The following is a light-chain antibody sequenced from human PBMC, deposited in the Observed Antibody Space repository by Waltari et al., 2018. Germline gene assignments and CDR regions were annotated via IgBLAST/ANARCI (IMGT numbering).Light chain of an antibody. CDR2: DVN. CDR3: SPQASDAVVI. Sequence: QSALTQPASVSGSPGQSITISCTGSSSDVGRHDSVSWYQDHPGQAPKVIIYDVNNRPSGGSDRFSCSKSCNTASLTISGLQAEDEANYYWSPQASDAVVIFGRRTKLTGL. V-gene: IGLV2-14*03. CDR1: SSDVGRHDS. J-gene: IGLJ2*01.